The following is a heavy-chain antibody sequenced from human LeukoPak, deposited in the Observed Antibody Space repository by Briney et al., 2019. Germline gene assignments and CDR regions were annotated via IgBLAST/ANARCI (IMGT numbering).Heavy chain of an antibody. J-gene: IGHJ4*02. CDR3: ARDPASSGWLIGY. CDR1: GGSISSYY. CDR2: IYYSGST. Sequence: PSETLSLTCTVSGGSISSYYWSWIRQPPGKGLEWIGYIYYSGSTNYNPSLKSRVTISVDTSKNQFSLKLSSVTAADTAVYYCARDPASSGWLIGYWGQGTLVTVSS. D-gene: IGHD6-19*01. V-gene: IGHV4-59*12.